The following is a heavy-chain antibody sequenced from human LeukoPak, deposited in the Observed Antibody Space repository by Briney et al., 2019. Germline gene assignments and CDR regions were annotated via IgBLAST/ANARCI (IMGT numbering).Heavy chain of an antibody. CDR2: ISSSGSTI. V-gene: IGHV3-11*01. D-gene: IGHD1-26*01. CDR1: GFTFSDYY. Sequence: GGSRRLSCAASGFTFSDYYMSWIRQAPGKGLEWVSYISSSGSTIYYADSVKGRFTISRDNAKNSLYLQMNSLRAEDTAVCYCARKLLRGSQAPWGQGTLVTVSS. CDR3: ARKLLRGSQAP. J-gene: IGHJ4*02.